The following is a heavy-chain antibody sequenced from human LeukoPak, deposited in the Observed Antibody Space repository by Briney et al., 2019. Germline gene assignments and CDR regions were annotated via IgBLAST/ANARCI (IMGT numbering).Heavy chain of an antibody. Sequence: PSETLSLTCAVYGGSFSGYYWSWIRRPPGKGLEWIGEINHSGSTNYNPSLKSRVTTSVDTSKNQFSLKLSSVTAADTAVYYCARNAVAGIDYWGQGTLVTVSS. D-gene: IGHD6-19*01. CDR2: INHSGST. J-gene: IGHJ4*02. CDR1: GGSFSGYY. CDR3: ARNAVAGIDY. V-gene: IGHV4-34*01.